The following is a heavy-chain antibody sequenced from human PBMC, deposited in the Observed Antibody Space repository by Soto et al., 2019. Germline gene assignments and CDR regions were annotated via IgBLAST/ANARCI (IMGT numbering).Heavy chain of an antibody. Sequence: EVQLLESGGGLVQPGGSLRLSCAASGFTFSSYAMSWVRQAPGKGLEWVSAISGSGGSTYYADSVKGRFTISRDNSKSTLTLKRTSLGAEDTAVYYGGKVLWGGLVVEVPIDPWGQGTRVTVSS. CDR2: ISGSGGST. CDR1: GFTFSSYA. CDR3: GKVLWGGLVVEVPIDP. V-gene: IGHV3-23*01. D-gene: IGHD2-21*01. J-gene: IGHJ5*02.